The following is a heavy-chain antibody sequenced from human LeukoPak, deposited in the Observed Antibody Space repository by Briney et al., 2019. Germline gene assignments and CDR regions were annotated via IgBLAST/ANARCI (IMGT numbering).Heavy chain of an antibody. CDR1: GFSVNNNY. CDR3: AKVPMVRGVMENFDY. Sequence: PGGSLRLSCAASGFSVNNNYMNWVRQAPGKGLECVSYIDNFGITYYADSVTGRFTISRDSSRNTVYLQMNSLRAGDTAVYYCAKVPMVRGVMENFDYWGQGTLVTVSS. D-gene: IGHD3-10*01. J-gene: IGHJ4*02. V-gene: IGHV3-53*01. CDR2: IDNFGIT.